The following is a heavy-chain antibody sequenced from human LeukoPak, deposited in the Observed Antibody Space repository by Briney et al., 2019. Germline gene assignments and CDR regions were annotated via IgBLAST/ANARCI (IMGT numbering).Heavy chain of an antibody. J-gene: IGHJ6*02. D-gene: IGHD2/OR15-2a*01. V-gene: IGHV3-30-3*01. Sequence: GRSLRLSCAASGFTFSSYAMHWLRQSPGKGLEWVAVISYDGSNKYYADSVKGRFTISRDNSKNTLYLQMNSLRAEDTAVYYCARDSNIVPSVGHYYSHGMDVWGQGTTVTVSS. CDR1: GFTFSSYA. CDR3: ARDSNIVPSVGHYYSHGMDV. CDR2: ISYDGSNK.